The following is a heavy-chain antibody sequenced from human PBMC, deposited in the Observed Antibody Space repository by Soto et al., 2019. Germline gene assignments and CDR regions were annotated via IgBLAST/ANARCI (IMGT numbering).Heavy chain of an antibody. Sequence: EVQLVESGGGFIQPGGSLRLSCAASGFTFSGYAMSWVRQAPGKGLEWVSGISGSGGSAYYADSVKGRFTISRDNSKKAVYLQMHSLSAEDTAVYYCAKATYCEFWSGSGPFDYWGQGTLVTVSS. CDR3: AKATYCEFWSGSGPFDY. CDR1: GFTFSGYA. V-gene: IGHV3-23*04. CDR2: ISGSGGSA. J-gene: IGHJ4*02. D-gene: IGHD3-3*01.